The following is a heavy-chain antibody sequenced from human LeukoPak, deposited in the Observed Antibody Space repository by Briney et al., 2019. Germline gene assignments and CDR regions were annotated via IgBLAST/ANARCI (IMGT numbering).Heavy chain of an antibody. CDR2: ISDSGGYT. J-gene: IGHJ4*02. D-gene: IGHD3-9*01. V-gene: IGHV3-23*01. CDR1: GFTFSNYG. CDR3: AKDIYFDWLSYFDY. Sequence: GGSLRLSCAASGFTFSNYGMRWVRQAPGKGLEWVSTISDSGGYTYYADSMKGRFTVSRDNSKNTLYLQMNSLRAEDTAVYYCAKDIYFDWLSYFDYWGQGTLVTVSS.